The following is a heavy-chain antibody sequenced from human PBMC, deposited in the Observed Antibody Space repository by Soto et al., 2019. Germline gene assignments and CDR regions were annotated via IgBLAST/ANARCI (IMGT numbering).Heavy chain of an antibody. CDR2: ISSSSSYI. J-gene: IGHJ5*02. Sequence: PGGSLRLSCAASGFTFSSYSMNWVRQAPGKGLEWVSSISSSSSYIYYADSVKGRFTISRDNAKNSLYLQMNSLRAEDTAVYYCARDRRVGYSYGYLGWFDPWGQGTLVPVSS. D-gene: IGHD5-18*01. V-gene: IGHV3-21*01. CDR3: ARDRRVGYSYGYLGWFDP. CDR1: GFTFSSYS.